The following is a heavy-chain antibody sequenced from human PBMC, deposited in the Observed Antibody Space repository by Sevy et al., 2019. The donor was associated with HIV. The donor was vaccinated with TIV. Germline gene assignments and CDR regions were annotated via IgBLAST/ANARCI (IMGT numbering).Heavy chain of an antibody. Sequence: GGSLRLSCVASGLTFSSYSMKWVRQAPGKGLEWVSSISSSSSYIYYADSVKGRFTISRDNAKKSLYLQVNSLRAEDTAVYYCARDRDGSGSSGGYGMDVWGQGTTFTVSS. CDR1: GLTFSSYS. V-gene: IGHV3-21*01. D-gene: IGHD3-10*01. CDR3: ARDRDGSGSSGGYGMDV. CDR2: ISSSSSYI. J-gene: IGHJ6*02.